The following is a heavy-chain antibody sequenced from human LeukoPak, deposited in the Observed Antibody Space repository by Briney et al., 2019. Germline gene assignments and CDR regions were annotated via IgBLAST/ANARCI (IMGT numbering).Heavy chain of an antibody. CDR3: AKFAAAGL. CDR1: GFTFSSYG. J-gene: IGHJ4*02. CDR2: ISYDGSNK. D-gene: IGHD6-13*01. V-gene: IGHV3-30*18. Sequence: GGSLRLSCAASGFTFSSYGMHWVRQAPGKGLEWVAVISYDGSNKYYADSVKGRFTISRDNSKNTLYLQMNSLRAEDTAVYHCAKFAAAGLWGQGTLVTVSS.